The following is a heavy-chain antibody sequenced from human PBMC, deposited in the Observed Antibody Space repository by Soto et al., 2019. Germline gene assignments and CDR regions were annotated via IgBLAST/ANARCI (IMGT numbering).Heavy chain of an antibody. CDR2: ISWNSGSI. Sequence: EVQLVESGGGLVQPGRSLRLSCAASGFTFDDYAMHWVRQAPGKGQEWVSGISWNSGSIGYADSVKGRFTISRDNAKNSLYLQMNSLRAEDTALYYCAKGTWRNYYYYYGMDVWGQGTTVTVSS. CDR1: GFTFDDYA. D-gene: IGHD1-1*01. V-gene: IGHV3-9*01. J-gene: IGHJ6*02. CDR3: AKGTWRNYYYYYGMDV.